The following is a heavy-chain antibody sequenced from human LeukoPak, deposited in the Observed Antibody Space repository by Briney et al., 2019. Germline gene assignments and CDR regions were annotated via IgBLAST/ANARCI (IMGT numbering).Heavy chain of an antibody. CDR1: GFSSTNYE. D-gene: IGHD3-10*01. J-gene: IGHJ4*02. V-gene: IGHV3-48*03. CDR3: GRYYYGSSHLIY. Sequence: GGSLRVSSAASGFSSTNYEMSRVRQAPGKGLEWVSYISTSGSTIYYADSVEGRFTISRDNAKNSLYLQMNSLRAEDTAVYYCGRYYYGSSHLIYGGQGTLLTVSS. CDR2: ISTSGSTI.